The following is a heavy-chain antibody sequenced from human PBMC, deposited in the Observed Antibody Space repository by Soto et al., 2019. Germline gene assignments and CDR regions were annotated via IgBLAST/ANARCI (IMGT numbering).Heavy chain of an antibody. D-gene: IGHD3-9*01. CDR1: GYTFTTYG. Sequence: QVHLVQSASEAKKPGASVKLSCTAAGYTFTTYGFSWLRQAPGQGLKWMGWISGHNGKTKYAQSFQGRITMTTDTSTRTAYMELRSLRSDDTAVYYCARDRGYLHDSTGYVDHWGQGALVTVSS. V-gene: IGHV1-18*04. CDR3: ARDRGYLHDSTGYVDH. J-gene: IGHJ4*02. CDR2: ISGHNGKT.